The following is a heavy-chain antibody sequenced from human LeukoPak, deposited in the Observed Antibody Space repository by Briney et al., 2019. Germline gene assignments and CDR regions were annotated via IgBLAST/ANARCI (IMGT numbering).Heavy chain of an antibody. CDR2: ISYDGSNK. CDR1: GFTFSSYA. J-gene: IGHJ4*02. CDR3: ARAVIFGVVSPDY. V-gene: IGHV3-30-3*01. D-gene: IGHD3-3*01. Sequence: GGSLRLSCAASGFTFSSYAMHWVRQAPGKGLEWVAVISYDGSNKYYADSVEGRFTISRDNSKNTLYLQMNSLRAEDTAVYYCARAVIFGVVSPDYWGQGTLVTVSS.